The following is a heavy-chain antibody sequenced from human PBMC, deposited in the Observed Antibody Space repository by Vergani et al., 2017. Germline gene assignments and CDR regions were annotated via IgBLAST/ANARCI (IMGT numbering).Heavy chain of an antibody. J-gene: IGHJ4*02. CDR3: ARQSRDVFCTNGVCPLGY. CDR1: GFIFSDHY. V-gene: IGHV3-72*01. Sequence: EVQLLESGGDLVQPGGSLRLSCAASGFIFSDHYMDWVRQAPGKGLEWVGRIRNKANDYTTQYAASVKGRFTISRDNAKNSLHLQMNNLRAEDTAVYYCARQSRDVFCTNGVCPLGYWGQGALVTVSS. D-gene: IGHD2-8*01. CDR2: IRNKANDYTT.